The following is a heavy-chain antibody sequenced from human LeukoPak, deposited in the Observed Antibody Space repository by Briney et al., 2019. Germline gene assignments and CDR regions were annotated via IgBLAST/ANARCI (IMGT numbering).Heavy chain of an antibody. Sequence: GGSLRLSCAASGFTFSSYAMHWVRRAPGKGLEWVAVISYDGSNKYYADSVKGRFTISRDNSKNTLYLQMNSLRAEDTAVYYCARDPRPIAARTHIDYWGQGTLVTVSS. V-gene: IGHV3-30-3*01. CDR3: ARDPRPIAARTHIDY. CDR1: GFTFSSYA. D-gene: IGHD6-6*01. J-gene: IGHJ4*02. CDR2: ISYDGSNK.